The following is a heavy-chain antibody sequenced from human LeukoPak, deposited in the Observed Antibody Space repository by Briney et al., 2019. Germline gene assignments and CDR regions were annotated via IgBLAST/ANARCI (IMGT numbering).Heavy chain of an antibody. CDR1: GFTFNSYA. CDR2: ISDSGSET. CDR3: AKTSEYSSSSDNWFDP. V-gene: IGHV3-23*01. Sequence: GGSLRLSCAASGFTFNSYAMSWVRQAPGKGLEWVSVISDSGSETFYADSVKGRFTISRDNSKNTLYLQINSLRAEDTAIYYCAKTSEYSSSSDNWFDPWGQGTLVTVSS. D-gene: IGHD6-6*01. J-gene: IGHJ5*02.